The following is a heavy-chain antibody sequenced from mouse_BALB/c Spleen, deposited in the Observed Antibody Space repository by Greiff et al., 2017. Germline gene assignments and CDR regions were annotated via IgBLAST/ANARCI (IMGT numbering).Heavy chain of an antibody. D-gene: IGHD1-2*01. CDR2: INPYNGAT. CDR3: AREGYYGTTFAY. Sequence: VQLQQSGPELVKPGASVKISCKASGYSFTGYYMHWVKQSHVKSLEWIGRINPYNGATSYNQNFKDKASLTVDKSSSTAYMELHSLTSEDSAVYYCAREGYYGTTFAYWGQGTLVTVSA. CDR1: GYSFTGYY. J-gene: IGHJ3*01. V-gene: IGHV1-26*01.